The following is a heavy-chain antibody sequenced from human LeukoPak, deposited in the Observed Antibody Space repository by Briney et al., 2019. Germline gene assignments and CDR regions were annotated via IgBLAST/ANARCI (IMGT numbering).Heavy chain of an antibody. V-gene: IGHV3-74*01. CDR2: IHRDGSIT. J-gene: IGHJ4*02. CDR3: ARDPRGPDS. Sequence: PGGTLRLSCAASGFTFSSYWMHWVRQAPGKGLVWVSRIHRDGSITTYADSVKGRFTISRDNAKDSLYLQMNSLRVEDTAVYYCARDPRGPDSWGQGTLVTVSS. CDR1: GFTFSSYW.